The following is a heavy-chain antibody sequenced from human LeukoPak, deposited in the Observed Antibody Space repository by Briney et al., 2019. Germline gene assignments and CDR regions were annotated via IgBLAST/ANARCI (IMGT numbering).Heavy chain of an antibody. V-gene: IGHV3-23*01. CDR1: GFTFSTYA. CDR2: VRGSGSDT. CDR3: AKTSRRNSAYDSPFDY. Sequence: GGSLRLSCAASGFTFSTYAMSWVRQAPGKGLEWVSAVRGSGSDTYYADSVKGRFTISRDNSKNTLFLQMNSLRAEDTAIYYCAKTSRRNSAYDSPFDYWGQGTLVTVSS. J-gene: IGHJ4*02. D-gene: IGHD5-12*01.